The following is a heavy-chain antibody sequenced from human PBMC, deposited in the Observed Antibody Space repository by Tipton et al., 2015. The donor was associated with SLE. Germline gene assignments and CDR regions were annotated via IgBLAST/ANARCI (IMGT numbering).Heavy chain of an antibody. CDR3: ARVKVGGNWFDP. CDR2: IKQDGSEK. D-gene: IGHD3-22*01. J-gene: IGHJ5*02. Sequence: SLRLSCAASGFTFSSYWMSWVRQAPGKGLEWVANIKQDGSEKYYVDSVEGRFTISRDNAKNSLYVQMNSLRAEDTAVYYCARVKVGGNWFDPWGQGTLVTVSS. CDR1: GFTFSSYW. V-gene: IGHV3-7*01.